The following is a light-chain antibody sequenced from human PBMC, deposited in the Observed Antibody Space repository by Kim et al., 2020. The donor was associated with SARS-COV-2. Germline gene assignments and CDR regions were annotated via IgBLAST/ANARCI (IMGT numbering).Light chain of an antibody. CDR3: NSRDSSGDHWV. Sequence: QPVRITCQGDSLRTYYANWYQQKPGQAPVLVIYGTNNRPSGIPDRFSGSSSENTGSLTITGAQAEDEADYCCNSRDSSGDHWVFGGGTQLTVL. CDR1: SLRTYY. J-gene: IGLJ3*02. CDR2: GTN. V-gene: IGLV3-19*01.